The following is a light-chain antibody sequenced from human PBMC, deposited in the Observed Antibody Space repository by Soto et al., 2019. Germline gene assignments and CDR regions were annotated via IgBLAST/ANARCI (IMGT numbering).Light chain of an antibody. V-gene: IGLV2-8*01. CDR3: SSYAASNKFYFV. J-gene: IGLJ3*02. CDR2: EVT. CDR1: SSAGGGYNY. Sequence: QSALTQPPSASGSPGQSVTISCTGTSSAGGGYNYVSWYQQYPGRAPKLMIYEVTKRPSGVPDRFSGSKSGNTASLTVSGLQAEDEADYYCSSYAASNKFYFVFGGGTQLTVL.